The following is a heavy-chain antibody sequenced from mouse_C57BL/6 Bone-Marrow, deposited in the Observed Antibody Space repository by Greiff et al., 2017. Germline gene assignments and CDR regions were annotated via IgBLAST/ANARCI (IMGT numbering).Heavy chain of an antibody. J-gene: IGHJ3*01. D-gene: IGHD1-1*01. V-gene: IGHV1-69*01. CDR2: IDPSDSYT. CDR3: ARRADYYGSSYLFAY. CDR1: GYTFTSYW. Sequence: QVQLQQPGAELVMPGASVKLSCKASGYTFTSYWMHWVKQRPGQGLEWIGEIDPSDSYTNYNQKFKGKSTLTVDKSSSTAYMQLSSLTSEDSAVYYCARRADYYGSSYLFAYWGQGTLVTVSA.